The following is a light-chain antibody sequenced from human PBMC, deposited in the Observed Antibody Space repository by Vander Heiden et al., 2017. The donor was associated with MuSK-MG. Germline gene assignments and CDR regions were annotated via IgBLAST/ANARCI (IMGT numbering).Light chain of an antibody. Sequence: QSALTQPASVSGSPGQSITISCTGTSSDVGSYNLVSWYQQHPGKAPKLMIYEVSKRPSGVSSRFSGSKSGSTSSLTISGLQAEDEADYYCCSYATTTTLIFGGGTKLTVL. J-gene: IGLJ2*01. CDR2: EVS. CDR1: SSDVGSYNL. CDR3: CSYATTTTLI. V-gene: IGLV2-23*02.